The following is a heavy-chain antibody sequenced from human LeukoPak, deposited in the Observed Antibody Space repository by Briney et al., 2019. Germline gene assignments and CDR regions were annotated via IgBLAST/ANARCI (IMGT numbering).Heavy chain of an antibody. D-gene: IGHD3-22*01. V-gene: IGHV3-30-3*01. J-gene: IGHJ3*02. CDR3: ARDYYDSSGPVPGAFDI. Sequence: GGSRRLSCAASGFTFSSYAMHWVRQAPGKGLEWVAVISYDGSNKYYADSVKGRFTISRDNSKNTLYLQMNSLRAEDTAVYYCARDYYDSSGPVPGAFDIWGQGTMVTVSS. CDR2: ISYDGSNK. CDR1: GFTFSSYA.